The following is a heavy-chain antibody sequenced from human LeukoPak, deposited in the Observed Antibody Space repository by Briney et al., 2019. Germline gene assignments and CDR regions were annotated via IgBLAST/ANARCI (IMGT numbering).Heavy chain of an antibody. CDR3: ARDQADDYVWGSYRYTYYFDY. CDR1: GGSISSYY. Sequence: SETLSLTCTVSGGSISSYYWSWIRQPAGKGLEWIGRIYTSRSTNYNPSLKSRVTMSVDTSKNQFSLKLSSVTAADTAVYYCARDQADDYVWGSYRYTYYFDYWGQGTLVTVSS. D-gene: IGHD3-16*02. CDR2: IYTSRST. V-gene: IGHV4-4*07. J-gene: IGHJ4*02.